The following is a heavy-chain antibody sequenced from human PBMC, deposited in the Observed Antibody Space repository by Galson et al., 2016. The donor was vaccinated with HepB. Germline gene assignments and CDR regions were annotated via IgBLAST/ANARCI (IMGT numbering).Heavy chain of an antibody. Sequence: SLRLSCAASGFTFSDYWMSWVRQVPGKGLGWVANIKEDGNEIYYVDSVKGRFTISRDNAQNSLYLQMNSLRAEDTAAYFCAGEDRLWSRWHNYYFDFWGQGTLATVSS. V-gene: IGHV3-7*01. CDR2: IKEDGNEI. CDR1: GFTFSDYW. D-gene: IGHD3-3*01. J-gene: IGHJ4*02. CDR3: AGEDRLWSRWHNYYFDF.